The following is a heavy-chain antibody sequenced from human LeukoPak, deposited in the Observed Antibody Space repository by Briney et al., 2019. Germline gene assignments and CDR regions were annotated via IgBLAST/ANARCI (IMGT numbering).Heavy chain of an antibody. CDR2: ISDSSDLT. Sequence: PGGPLRLSCAASGFAFSSQAMGWVRQAPGRGLEWVSVISDSSDLTYYSDSVKGRFTISRDNSKNMLYLQMNSLRAEDTALYFCAKDARRNSGRYFFDHWGQGTLVTVSS. CDR3: AKDARRNSGRYFFDH. V-gene: IGHV3-23*01. CDR1: GFAFSSQA. D-gene: IGHD6-19*01. J-gene: IGHJ4*02.